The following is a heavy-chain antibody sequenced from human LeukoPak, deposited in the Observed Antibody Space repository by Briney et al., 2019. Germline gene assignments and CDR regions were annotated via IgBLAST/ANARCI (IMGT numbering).Heavy chain of an antibody. Sequence: GGSLRLSCAASEFTFSSYAMSWVRQAPGKGLEWVSAISGSGGSTYYADSVKGRFTISRDNSKNTLYLQMNSLRAEDTAVYYCARTIYDSSGYYYVGYFDYWGQGTLVTVSS. J-gene: IGHJ4*02. CDR1: EFTFSSYA. D-gene: IGHD3-22*01. CDR3: ARTIYDSSGYYYVGYFDY. V-gene: IGHV3-23*01. CDR2: ISGSGGST.